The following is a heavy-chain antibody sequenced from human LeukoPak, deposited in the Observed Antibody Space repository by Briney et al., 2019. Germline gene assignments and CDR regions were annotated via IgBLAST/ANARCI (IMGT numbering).Heavy chain of an antibody. V-gene: IGHV1-2*02. CDR3: ARDREWLVRGYYYMDV. CDR2: INPNSGGT. J-gene: IGHJ6*03. Sequence: ASVKVSCKASGGTFSSYAISWVRQAPGQGLEWMGWINPNSGGTNYARKFQGRVTMTRDTSISTAYMELSRLRSDDTAVYYCARDREWLVRGYYYMDVWGKGTTVTVSS. CDR1: GGTFSSYA. D-gene: IGHD6-19*01.